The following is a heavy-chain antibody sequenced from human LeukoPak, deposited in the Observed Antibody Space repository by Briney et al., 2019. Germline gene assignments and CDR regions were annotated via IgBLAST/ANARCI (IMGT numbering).Heavy chain of an antibody. V-gene: IGHV3-48*01. CDR3: ARVVPSMIVVVTQPSLDY. D-gene: IGHD3-22*01. CDR1: GFTFSSYS. CDR2: ISTSSSTI. J-gene: IGHJ4*02. Sequence: GGSLRLSCAASGFTFSSYSMNWVRQAPGKGLEWVSYISTSSSTIYYADSVKGRFTISRDNAKNSLYLQMNSLRAEDTALYYCARVVPSMIVVVTQPSLDYWGQGTLVTVSS.